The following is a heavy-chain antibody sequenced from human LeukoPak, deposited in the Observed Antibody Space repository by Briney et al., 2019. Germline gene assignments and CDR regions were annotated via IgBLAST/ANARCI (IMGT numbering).Heavy chain of an antibody. CDR2: INHSGST. Sequence: SETLSLTCAVYGGSFSGYYWSWISQPPGKGLEWIGEINHSGSTNYNPSLKSRVTISVDTSKNQFSLKLSSVTAADTAVYYCARGDYGGNRYFDYWGQGTLVTVSS. CDR1: GGSFSGYY. D-gene: IGHD4-23*01. V-gene: IGHV4-34*01. CDR3: ARGDYGGNRYFDY. J-gene: IGHJ4*02.